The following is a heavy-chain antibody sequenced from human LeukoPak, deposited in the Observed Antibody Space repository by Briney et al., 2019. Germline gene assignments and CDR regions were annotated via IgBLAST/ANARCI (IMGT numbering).Heavy chain of an antibody. J-gene: IGHJ4*02. V-gene: IGHV3-48*03. CDR1: GFTFSSYE. CDR2: ISSSGSTI. CDR3: ARRGIQLCPHDDY. Sequence: GGSLRLSCAASGFTFSSYEMNWVRQAPGKGMEWVSYISSSGSTIFYADSVKGRFTISRDNATNSLYLQMNSLRAEDTAVYYCARRGIQLCPHDDYWGQGTLVTVCS. D-gene: IGHD5-18*01.